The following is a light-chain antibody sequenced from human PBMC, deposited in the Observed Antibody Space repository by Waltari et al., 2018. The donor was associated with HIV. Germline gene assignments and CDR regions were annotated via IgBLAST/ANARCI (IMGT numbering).Light chain of an antibody. CDR2: SAS. Sequence: DIQMTQSPSSLPASVGDRVTITCRASQGIGNNLAWYQQRPGIAPRRLIYSASNLQNGVPSRFSGSGSGTDFTLTISSLEPEDFATYYCLQHHTYPHVFGRGTTVDSK. V-gene: IGKV1-17*01. CDR3: LQHHTYPHV. J-gene: IGKJ2*01. CDR1: QGIGNN.